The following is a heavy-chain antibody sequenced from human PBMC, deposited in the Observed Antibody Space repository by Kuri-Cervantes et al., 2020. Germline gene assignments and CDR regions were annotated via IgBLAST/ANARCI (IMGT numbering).Heavy chain of an antibody. CDR1: GFTFTNPA. CDR2: IVVGSGNT. D-gene: IGHD1-14*01. V-gene: IGHV1-58*01. J-gene: IGHJ4*02. Sequence: SVKVSCKTSGFTFTNPAVQWVRQARGQRLEWIGWIVVGSGNTNYAQKFQKRVTITRDMSTSTAYMELSSLRSEDTAVYYCAADNLQSVYWGQGTLVTVSS. CDR3: AADNLQSVY.